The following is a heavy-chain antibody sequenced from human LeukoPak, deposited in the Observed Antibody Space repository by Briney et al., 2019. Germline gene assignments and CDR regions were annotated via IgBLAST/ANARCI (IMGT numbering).Heavy chain of an antibody. D-gene: IGHD6-13*01. CDR2: IVPIFGTA. J-gene: IGHJ5*02. V-gene: IGHV1-69*05. Sequence: SVKLSCKASGGTFSSYAISWVRQAPGHGLEWMGGIVPIFGTANYAQKFQGRVTITTDESTSTAYMELSSLRSEDTAVYYCARGGAAAGPNWFDPWGQGTLVTVSS. CDR1: GGTFSSYA. CDR3: ARGGAAAGPNWFDP.